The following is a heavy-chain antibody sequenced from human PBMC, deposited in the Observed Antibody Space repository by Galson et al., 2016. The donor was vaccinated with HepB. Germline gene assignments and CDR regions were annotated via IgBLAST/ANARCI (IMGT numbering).Heavy chain of an antibody. CDR1: GFTLSSYW. CDR2: IKSDGSST. D-gene: IGHD3-3*01. J-gene: IGHJ6*04. V-gene: IGHV3-74*01. CDR3: ARVRGLNVFWSGYTRESYYYYGMDV. Sequence: SLRLSCAASGFTLSSYWMHWVRQAPGKGLVWVSRIKSDGSSTSYADSVKGRFTMSRDNAKNTLYLQMNSLRAEDTAVYYCARVRGLNVFWSGYTRESYYYYGMDVWGKGTTVTVSS.